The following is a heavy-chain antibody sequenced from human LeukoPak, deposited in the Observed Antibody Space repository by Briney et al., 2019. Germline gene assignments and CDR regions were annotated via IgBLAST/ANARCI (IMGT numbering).Heavy chain of an antibody. V-gene: IGHV3-23*01. Sequence: GGSLRLSCAASGFTFSSYGMSWVRQAPGKGLEWVSDISGSGGSTYYAESVKGRFTISRDNSKNTLYLQMNSLRAEDTAVYYCAKEEAYYYDSSGYHYRMLDYWGQGTLVTVSS. D-gene: IGHD3-22*01. CDR3: AKEEAYYYDSSGYHYRMLDY. CDR1: GFTFSSYG. J-gene: IGHJ4*02. CDR2: ISGSGGST.